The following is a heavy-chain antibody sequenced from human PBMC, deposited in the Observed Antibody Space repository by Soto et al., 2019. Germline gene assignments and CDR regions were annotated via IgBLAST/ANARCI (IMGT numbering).Heavy chain of an antibody. J-gene: IGHJ6*03. Sequence: GASVKVSCKASGYTFTSYYMHWVRQAPGQGLEWMGIINPSGGSTSYAQKFQGRVTMTRDTSTSTVYMELSSLRSEDTAVYYCARDPQSRWKFHHYYYYMDVWGKGTTVTVSS. CDR1: GYTFTSYY. D-gene: IGHD1-1*01. CDR2: INPSGGST. V-gene: IGHV1-46*03. CDR3: ARDPQSRWKFHHYYYYMDV.